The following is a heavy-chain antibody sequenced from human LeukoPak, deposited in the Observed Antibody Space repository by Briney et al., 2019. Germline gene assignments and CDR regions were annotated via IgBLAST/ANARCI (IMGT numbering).Heavy chain of an antibody. CDR2: IKQDGSEK. CDR1: GFTFSSYW. CDR3: ARVFLFYSRGWYYFDY. D-gene: IGHD6-19*01. V-gene: IGHV3-7*01. J-gene: IGHJ4*02. Sequence: GGSLRPSCAASGFTFSSYWMSWVRQAPGKGLEWVANIKQDGSEKYYVDSVKGRFTISRDNAKNSLYLQMNSLRAEDTAVYYCARVFLFYSRGWYYFDYWGQGTLVTVSS.